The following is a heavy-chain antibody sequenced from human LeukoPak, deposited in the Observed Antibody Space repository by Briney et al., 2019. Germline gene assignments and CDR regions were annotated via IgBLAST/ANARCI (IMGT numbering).Heavy chain of an antibody. CDR1: GFTFSSYS. CDR3: ARDSSGWYRPFDY. Sequence: GGSLRLSCAASGFTFSSYSMNWVRQAPGKGLEWVSYISSSSSTIYYADSVKGRFTISRDNAKNSLYLQMNSLRAEDTAVYYCARDSSGWYRPFDYWGQGTLVTVSS. D-gene: IGHD6-19*01. V-gene: IGHV3-48*04. CDR2: ISSSSSTI. J-gene: IGHJ4*02.